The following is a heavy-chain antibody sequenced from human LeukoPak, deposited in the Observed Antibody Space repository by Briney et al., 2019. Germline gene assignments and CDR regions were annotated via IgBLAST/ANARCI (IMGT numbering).Heavy chain of an antibody. D-gene: IGHD4-17*01. J-gene: IGHJ4*02. Sequence: ASVKVSCKASRYTFISYYMHWVRQAPGQGLEWMGWISAYNGNTNYAQNLQGRVTMTTDTSTSTAYMELSSLRSEDTAVYYCASEGYGDYPDGRDYWGQGTLVTVSS. CDR1: RYTFISYY. V-gene: IGHV1-18*04. CDR2: ISAYNGNT. CDR3: ASEGYGDYPDGRDY.